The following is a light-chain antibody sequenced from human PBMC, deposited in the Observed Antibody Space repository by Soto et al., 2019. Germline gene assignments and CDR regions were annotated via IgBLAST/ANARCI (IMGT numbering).Light chain of an antibody. J-gene: IGLJ1*01. Sequence: QSVLTQPASVSGSPGQSITISCTGTSSDVGGYNYVSWYQQHPGKAPKVMIYDVSNRPSGVSNRFSGSKSGNTASLTISWLQAEDEADYYCSSYTSSSTSVFGTGTKVTVL. V-gene: IGLV2-14*01. CDR1: SSDVGGYNY. CDR3: SSYTSSSTSV. CDR2: DVS.